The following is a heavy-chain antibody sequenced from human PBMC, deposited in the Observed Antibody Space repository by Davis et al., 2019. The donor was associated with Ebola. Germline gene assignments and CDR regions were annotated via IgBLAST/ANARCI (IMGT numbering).Heavy chain of an antibody. V-gene: IGHV3-23*01. CDR3: AKDTSNIWFDI. CDR1: GFVFRNYV. D-gene: IGHD1-1*01. CDR2: LGTSADT. J-gene: IGHJ3*02. Sequence: GESLKISCVASGFVFRNYVMSWVRQAPGKGLEWVPTLGTSADTYYADSVKGRFTISRDNSKNTLYLQMNGLRVEDTAIYYCAKDTSNIWFDIWGQGTNVTVSS.